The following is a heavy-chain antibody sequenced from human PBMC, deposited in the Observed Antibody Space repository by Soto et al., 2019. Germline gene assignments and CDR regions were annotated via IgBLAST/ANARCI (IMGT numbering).Heavy chain of an antibody. CDR1: GGSFSGYY. Sequence: QVQLQQWGAGLLKPSETLSLTCAVYGGSFSGYYWSWIRQPPGKGLEWIGEINHSGSTNYNPSLKSRVTLSVDTSKNQFSLKLSSVTAADTAVYYCARDRLPAMVRGVTLKGWFDPWGQGTLVTVSS. J-gene: IGHJ5*02. V-gene: IGHV4-34*01. CDR2: INHSGST. CDR3: ARDRLPAMVRGVTLKGWFDP. D-gene: IGHD3-10*01.